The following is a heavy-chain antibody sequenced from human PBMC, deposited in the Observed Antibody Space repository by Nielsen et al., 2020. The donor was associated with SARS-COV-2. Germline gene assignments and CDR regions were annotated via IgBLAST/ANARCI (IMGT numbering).Heavy chain of an antibody. CDR2: INHSGST. V-gene: IGHV4-34*01. J-gene: IGHJ6*03. CDR3: ARVLGIAAAGLYYYYMDV. Sequence: SQTLSLTCAVYGGSFSGYYWSWIRQPPGKGLEWIGEINHSGSTNYNPSLKSRVTISVDTSKNQFSLKLSSVTAADTAVYYCARVLGIAAAGLYYYYMDVWDKGTTVTVSS. D-gene: IGHD6-13*01. CDR1: GGSFSGYY.